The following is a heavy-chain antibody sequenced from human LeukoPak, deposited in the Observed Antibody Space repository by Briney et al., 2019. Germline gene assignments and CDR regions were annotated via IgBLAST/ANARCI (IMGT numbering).Heavy chain of an antibody. CDR2: IWYDGSNK. V-gene: IGHV3-33*01. CDR3: ARDDVDYGDNYYGIDV. Sequence: PGRSLRLSCAASGFTFSSYGMHWVRQAPGKGLEWVAVIWYDGSNKYYADSVKGRFTISRDNSKNTLYLQMNSLRAEDTAVYYCARDDVDYGDNYYGIDVWGQGTTVTVSS. J-gene: IGHJ6*02. D-gene: IGHD4-17*01. CDR1: GFTFSSYG.